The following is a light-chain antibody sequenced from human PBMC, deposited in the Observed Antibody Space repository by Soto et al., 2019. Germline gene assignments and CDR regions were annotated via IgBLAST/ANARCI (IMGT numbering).Light chain of an antibody. CDR3: QQYTSYWT. V-gene: IGKV1-5*01. CDR1: QSIRSY. Sequence: IQLTDSPSSLPTSVPHSLTITCRASQSIRSYLDWYQQKPGKAPKLLIYAASSLESGVSSRFSGSGSGTEFTLTISNLQPDDFATYYCQQYTSYWTFGEGTKVAI. CDR2: AAS. J-gene: IGKJ1*01.